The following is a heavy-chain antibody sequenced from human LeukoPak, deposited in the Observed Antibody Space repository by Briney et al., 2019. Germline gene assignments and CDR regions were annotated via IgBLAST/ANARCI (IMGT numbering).Heavy chain of an antibody. V-gene: IGHV3-15*01. Sequence: GGSLRLSCAASGFTFSSNAMSWVRQAPGKGLEWVGRIKSKTDGGTTDYAAPVKGRFTISRDDSKNTLYLQMNSLKTEDTAVYYCTTDPFWEALDYWGQGTLVTVSS. D-gene: IGHD1-26*01. CDR1: GFTFSSNA. CDR2: IKSKTDGGTT. J-gene: IGHJ4*02. CDR3: TTDPFWEALDY.